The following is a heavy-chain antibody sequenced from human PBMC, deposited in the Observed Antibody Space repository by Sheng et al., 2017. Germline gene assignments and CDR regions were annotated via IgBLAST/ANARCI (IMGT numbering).Heavy chain of an antibody. CDR3: VRDRSPYD. D-gene: IGHD2-8*01. CDR2: ITSDGSRA. J-gene: IGHJ4*02. CDR1: GFTFNTFW. Sequence: EVQLVESGGGLVQPGGSLRLSCAASGFTFNTFWMHWVRQGPGKGLVWVSHITSDGSRANYADSVKGRFTISRDNAKNTMYLQMNSLRVEDTAVYYCVRDRSPYDWGQGTLVTVSS. V-gene: IGHV3-74*01.